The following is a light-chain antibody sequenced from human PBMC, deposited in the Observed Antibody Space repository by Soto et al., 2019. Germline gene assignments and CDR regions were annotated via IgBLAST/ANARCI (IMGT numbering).Light chain of an antibody. V-gene: IGKV1-27*01. CDR3: QNYNSAPFT. CDR2: AAS. J-gene: IGKJ4*01. Sequence: DIQMTQSPSSLSASVGDRVTITCRASQGISNYLAWYQQKPGKVPKLLIYAASTLHSGVPSRFSGRGSGTDFTLTISSLQTEDVATYYCQNYNSAPFTFGGGTKVEIK. CDR1: QGISNY.